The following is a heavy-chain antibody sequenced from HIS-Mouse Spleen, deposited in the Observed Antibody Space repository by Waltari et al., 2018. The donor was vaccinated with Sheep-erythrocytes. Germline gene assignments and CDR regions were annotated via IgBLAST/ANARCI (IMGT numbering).Heavy chain of an antibody. V-gene: IGHV4-39*07. CDR1: GGSISSSSYY. CDR3: ARDRRYYDFWSGYPLFDY. Sequence: QLQLQESGPGLVKPSETLSLTCTVSGGSISSSSYYWGWIRQPPGKGLEWIGSIYYSGRTYDNPSLKSRVTISVDTSKNQFSLKLSSVTAADTAVYYCARDRRYYDFWSGYPLFDYWGQGTLVTVSS. CDR2: IYYSGRT. J-gene: IGHJ4*02. D-gene: IGHD3-3*01.